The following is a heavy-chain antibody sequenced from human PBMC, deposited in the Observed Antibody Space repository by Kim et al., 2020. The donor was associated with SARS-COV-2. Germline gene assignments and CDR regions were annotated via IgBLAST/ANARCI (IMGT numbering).Heavy chain of an antibody. J-gene: IGHJ3*02. D-gene: IGHD6-19*01. CDR3: AKDRSSGWPWTDAFDI. V-gene: IGHV3-23*01. Sequence: SVKGRFTISKDNSKNTLYLQMNSLRAEDTAVYYCAKDRSSGWPWTDAFDIWGQGTMVTVSS.